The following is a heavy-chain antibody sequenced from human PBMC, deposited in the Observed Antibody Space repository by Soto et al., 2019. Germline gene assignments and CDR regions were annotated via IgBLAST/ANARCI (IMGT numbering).Heavy chain of an antibody. Sequence: PGGSLRLSCAASGFTFSTYAMSWVRQAPGKGLEWVSGISVNGDSTYYADSVKGRFTISRDNSKNTLYLQMNSLRVEDTAVYYCAKAAPYTSGWSDFDNWGQGTLVTVSS. CDR2: ISVNGDST. D-gene: IGHD6-19*01. V-gene: IGHV3-23*01. CDR3: AKAAPYTSGWSDFDN. J-gene: IGHJ4*02. CDR1: GFTFSTYA.